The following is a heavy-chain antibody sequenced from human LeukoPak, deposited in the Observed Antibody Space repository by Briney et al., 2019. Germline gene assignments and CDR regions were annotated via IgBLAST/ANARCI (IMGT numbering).Heavy chain of an antibody. CDR1: GGTFSSYA. CDR3: ARGSYYYDSSGYFDY. Sequence: SVKVSCKASGGTFSSYAISWVRQAPGQGLEWMGGIIPIFGTANYAQKFQGRVAITADESTSTAYMELSSLRSEDTAVYYCARGSYYYDSSGYFDYWGQGTPVTVSS. V-gene: IGHV1-69*13. CDR2: IIPIFGTA. J-gene: IGHJ4*02. D-gene: IGHD3-22*01.